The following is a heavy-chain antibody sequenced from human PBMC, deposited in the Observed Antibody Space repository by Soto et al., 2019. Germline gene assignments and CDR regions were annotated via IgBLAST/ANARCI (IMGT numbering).Heavy chain of an antibody. CDR2: TRQDGGQE. D-gene: IGHD6-19*01. CDR1: GFTFSSYW. J-gene: IGHJ4*02. Sequence: GGSLRLSCAASGFTFSSYWMSWVRQAPGKGLEWVAHTRQDGGQEYYVDSVKGRFTISRDNAKNSLYLQMNSLRVEDTAVYYCARYPNPAVAGLPFDLWGQGTLVTVSS. V-gene: IGHV3-7*03. CDR3: ARYPNPAVAGLPFDL.